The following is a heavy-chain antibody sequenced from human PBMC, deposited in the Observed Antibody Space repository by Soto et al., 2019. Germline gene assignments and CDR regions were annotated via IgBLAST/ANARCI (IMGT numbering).Heavy chain of an antibody. J-gene: IGHJ5*01. Sequence: GGSLTLSCAASGVTVSSNAMHWGRRAPGKWVVWGAVKSYDGSNKYYADSVKGRFTISRDNSKNTLSLQMNSMRAEDTAVYYFATSMSHTTCFDSWGQGIMVTVS. V-gene: IGHV3-30-3*01. CDR3: ATSMSHTTCFDS. CDR1: GVTVSSNA. D-gene: IGHD3-22*01. CDR2: KSYDGSNK.